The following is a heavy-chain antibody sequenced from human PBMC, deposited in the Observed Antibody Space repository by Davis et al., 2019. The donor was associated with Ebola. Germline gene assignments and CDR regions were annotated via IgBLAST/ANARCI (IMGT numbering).Heavy chain of an antibody. D-gene: IGHD1-26*01. CDR1: GNTFSDYY. CDR2: INPNSGGT. V-gene: IGHV1-2*02. Sequence: ASVKVSCKASGNTFSDYYIHWVRQTPGQGLEWMGWINPNSGGTNYAQKFQGRVTMTRDTSISTAYMELSRLRSDDTAVYYCARDVLSGSYSNWFDPWGQGTLVTVSS. CDR3: ARDVLSGSYSNWFDP. J-gene: IGHJ5*02.